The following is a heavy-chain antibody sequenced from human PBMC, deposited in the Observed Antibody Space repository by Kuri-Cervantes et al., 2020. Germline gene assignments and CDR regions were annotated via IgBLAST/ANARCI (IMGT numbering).Heavy chain of an antibody. CDR1: GYTFTSYG. V-gene: IGHV1-2*02. J-gene: IGHJ4*02. Sequence: ASVKVSCKASGYTFTSYGISWVRQAPGQGLEWMGWINPNSGGTNYAQKFQGRVTMTRDTSISTAYMELSSLRSEDTAVYYCARGAQRYYYDSSCYKDYWCQGTLVTVSS. CDR3: ARGAQRYYYDSSCYKDY. CDR2: INPNSGGT. D-gene: IGHD3-22*01.